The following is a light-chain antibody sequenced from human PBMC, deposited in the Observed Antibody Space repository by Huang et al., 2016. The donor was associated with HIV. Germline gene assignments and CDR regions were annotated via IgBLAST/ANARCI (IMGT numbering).Light chain of an antibody. CDR2: GAS. V-gene: IGKV3-20*01. Sequence: EIVLTQSPGTLSLSPGERATLSCRASQSVSSSYLAWYQQKPGQAPRLLIYGASSRATGIPDRFSGSGSGTDFTLTSSRLEPEDFAVYYCQQYGSSPETFGQGTELEIK. J-gene: IGKJ2*01. CDR3: QQYGSSPET. CDR1: QSVSSSY.